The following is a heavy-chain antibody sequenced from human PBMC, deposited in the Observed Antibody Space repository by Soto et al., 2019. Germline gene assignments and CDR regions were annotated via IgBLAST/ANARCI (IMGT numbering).Heavy chain of an antibody. D-gene: IGHD3-3*01. Sequence: VASVKVSCKASGGTFSSDGISWVRQAPGQGLEWMGGIIPVFGTTTYAQKFQGRVTITADKSTSTAYMVLGRLRAEDTALYYCARIPDLWSGHYFPSGRGGMDVWGQGTAVTSP. CDR2: IIPVFGTT. CDR1: GGTFSSDG. J-gene: IGHJ6*02. CDR3: ARIPDLWSGHYFPSGRGGMDV. V-gene: IGHV1-69*06.